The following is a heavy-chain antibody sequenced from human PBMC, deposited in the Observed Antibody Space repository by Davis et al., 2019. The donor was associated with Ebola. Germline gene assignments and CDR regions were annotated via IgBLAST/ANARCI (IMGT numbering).Heavy chain of an antibody. V-gene: IGHV3-73*01. CDR3: AKTVGFRELLGYYFDY. D-gene: IGHD3-10*01. J-gene: IGHJ4*02. CDR2: IRSKANSYAT. Sequence: GESLKISCAASGFTFSGSAMHWVRQASVKGLEWVGRIRSKANSYATAYAASVKGRFTISRDNSKNTLYLQMNSLRAEDTAVYYCAKTVGFRELLGYYFDYWGQGTLVTVSS. CDR1: GFTFSGSA.